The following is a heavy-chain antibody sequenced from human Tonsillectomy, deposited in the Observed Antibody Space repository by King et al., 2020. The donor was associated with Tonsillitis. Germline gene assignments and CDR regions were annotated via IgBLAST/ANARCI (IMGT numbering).Heavy chain of an antibody. CDR2: IDWDDDK. V-gene: IGHV2-70*11. J-gene: IGHJ4*02. D-gene: IGHD6-13*01. Sequence: TLQESGPALVKPPQTLTLTCTFSGFSLSTSGMCVSWIRQPPGKALEWLARIDWDDDKYYSTSLKTRLTISKDTSKNQVVLTMTNMDPVDTATYYCARIRGVAAAGTIGYFDYWGQGTLVTVSS. CDR3: ARIRGVAAAGTIGYFDY. CDR1: GFSLSTSGMC.